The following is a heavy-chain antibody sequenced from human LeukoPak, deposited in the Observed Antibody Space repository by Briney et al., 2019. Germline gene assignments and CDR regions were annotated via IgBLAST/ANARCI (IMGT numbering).Heavy chain of an antibody. J-gene: IGHJ4*02. CDR2: INPNSGGT. V-gene: IGHV1-2*02. D-gene: IGHD3-10*01. CDR3: ARDYYGSGSYFSDY. CDR1: GYSFTDYY. Sequence: ASVKVSCKASGYSFTDYYMHWVRRAPGQGLEWMGWINPNSGGTNYAQKFQGRVTMTRDTSISTAYMELSRLRSDDTAVYYCARDYYGSGSYFSDYWGQGTLVTVSS.